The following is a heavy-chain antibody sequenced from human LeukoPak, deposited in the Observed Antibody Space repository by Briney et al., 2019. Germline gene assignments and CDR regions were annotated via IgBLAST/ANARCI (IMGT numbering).Heavy chain of an antibody. Sequence: GGSLRLSCAAYGFTFSDYALTWVRQAPGKGLEWVSSISGSGGDTYYAGSVKGRFTISRDNSKNTLFLQMNSLRAEDTAVHYCAKGLRMTDSPGYRYFFDYWGQGALVTVSS. V-gene: IGHV3-23*01. J-gene: IGHJ4*02. CDR3: AKGLRMTDSPGYRYFFDY. CDR2: ISGSGGDT. CDR1: GFTFSDYA. D-gene: IGHD3-22*01.